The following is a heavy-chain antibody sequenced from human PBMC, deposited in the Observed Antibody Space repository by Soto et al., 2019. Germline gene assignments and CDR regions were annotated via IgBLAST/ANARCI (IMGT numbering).Heavy chain of an antibody. Sequence: DVQLVESGGGLVQPGESLRLSCVASGFTFSGYAMIWVRQAPGKGLEWVSYISSRGSSIYYADSVKGRFIISRDNAKDSLILQMNSLRGEDSAVYYCARGYRSTATPDHWGQGTRVTVS. CDR3: ARGYRSTATPDH. CDR1: GFTFSGYA. J-gene: IGHJ5*02. CDR2: ISSRGSSI. D-gene: IGHD4-17*01. V-gene: IGHV3-48*01.